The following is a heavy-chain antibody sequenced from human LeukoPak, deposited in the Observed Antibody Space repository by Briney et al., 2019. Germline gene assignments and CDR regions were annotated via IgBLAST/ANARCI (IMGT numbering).Heavy chain of an antibody. CDR2: GHYSGNT. Sequence: SETLSLTCTVSGPSITSYYWNWIRQAPGQGPEWIGYGHYSGNTKYNPPLKSRVTISVGTSKNQFSLRLSSVTAADTAVYFCAKWASDNRAFDLWGRGTLVTVSS. CDR3: AKWASDNRAFDL. V-gene: IGHV4-59*08. J-gene: IGHJ4*02. D-gene: IGHD2-8*01. CDR1: GPSITSYY.